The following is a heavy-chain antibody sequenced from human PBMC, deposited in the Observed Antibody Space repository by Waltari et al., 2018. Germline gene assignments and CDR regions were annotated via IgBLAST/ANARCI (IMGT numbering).Heavy chain of an antibody. Sequence: VRSLRLSCAASGFTFNSYTMIWVRQAPGKGLEWVSSITGGSTYNFYADSVKSRFTISRDNAKNLLYLQMNSLRAEDTALYYCARESRYYDGSGYYHDAFDIWGQGTMVTVSS. D-gene: IGHD3-22*01. CDR1: GFTFNSYT. J-gene: IGHJ3*02. CDR2: ITGGSTYN. V-gene: IGHV3-21*01. CDR3: ARESRYYDGSGYYHDAFDI.